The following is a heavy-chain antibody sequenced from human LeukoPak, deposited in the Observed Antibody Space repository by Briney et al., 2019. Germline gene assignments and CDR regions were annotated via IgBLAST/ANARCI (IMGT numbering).Heavy chain of an antibody. J-gene: IGHJ6*03. CDR1: GYTFTSYD. V-gene: IGHV1-8*03. D-gene: IGHD6-6*01. CDR3: ARGLRTARLHYYYYMDV. CDR2: MNPNSGNT. Sequence: ASVKVSCKASGYTFTSYDINWVRQATGQGLEWMGWMNPNSGNTGYAQKFQGRVTITRNTSISTAYMELSSLRSEDTAVYYCARGLRTARLHYYYYMDVWGKGTTVTVSS.